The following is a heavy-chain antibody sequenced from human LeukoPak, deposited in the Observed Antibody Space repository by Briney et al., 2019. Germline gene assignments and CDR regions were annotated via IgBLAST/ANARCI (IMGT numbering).Heavy chain of an antibody. CDR1: GGSISSYY. D-gene: IGHD2-15*01. J-gene: IGHJ5*02. Sequence: PSETLSLTCTVSGGSISSYYWSWIRQPPGKGLEWIGYIYYSGSTNYNPSLKSRVTISVDTSKNQFSLKLSSVTAADTAVYYCARQARSGGSPSWFDPWGQGTLVTVSS. CDR2: IYYSGST. V-gene: IGHV4-59*08. CDR3: ARQARSGGSPSWFDP.